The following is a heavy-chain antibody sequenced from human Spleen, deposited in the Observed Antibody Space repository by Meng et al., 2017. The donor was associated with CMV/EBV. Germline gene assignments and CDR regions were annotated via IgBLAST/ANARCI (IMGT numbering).Heavy chain of an antibody. D-gene: IGHD1/OR15-1a*01. V-gene: IGHV3-30*04. CDR3: ARANIRSSGIAGTAIDY. CDR1: FSCSSGS. Sequence: FSCSSGSRHWVRQAPGKGLEWVAIISYNGNIKYNADSVRGRFTISRDKSKNTLFLQMNSLRAGETAVFYCARANIRSSGIAGTAIDYWGQGTLVTVSS. J-gene: IGHJ4*02. CDR2: ISYNGNIK.